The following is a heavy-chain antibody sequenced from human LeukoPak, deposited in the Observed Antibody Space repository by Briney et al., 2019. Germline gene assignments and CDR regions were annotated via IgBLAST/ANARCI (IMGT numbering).Heavy chain of an antibody. J-gene: IGHJ4*02. CDR3: ARHEKYSSSWYGSPYFDY. Sequence: SETLSLTCAVYGGSFSGYYWSWIRQPPGKGLEWIGEIDHSGRTNSNASLKSRVTISVDTSKNQFSLKLSSVTAADTAVYYCARHEKYSSSWYGSPYFDYWGQGTLVTVSS. V-gene: IGHV4-34*01. CDR2: IDHSGRT. D-gene: IGHD6-13*01. CDR1: GGSFSGYY.